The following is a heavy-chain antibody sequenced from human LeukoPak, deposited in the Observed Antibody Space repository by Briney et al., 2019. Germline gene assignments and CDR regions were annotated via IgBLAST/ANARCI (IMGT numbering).Heavy chain of an antibody. CDR3: ARVWSGWYDY. CDR2: INPSGGST. V-gene: IGHV1-46*01. D-gene: IGHD6-19*01. CDR1: GYTFTSYY. Sequence: ASVKVSCKASGYTFTSYYMHWVRQAPGQGLEWMGIINPSGGSTSYAQKFQGRVTMTRNTSTSTVYMELSSLRSEDTAGYYCARVWSGWYDYWSQGTLVTVSS. J-gene: IGHJ4*02.